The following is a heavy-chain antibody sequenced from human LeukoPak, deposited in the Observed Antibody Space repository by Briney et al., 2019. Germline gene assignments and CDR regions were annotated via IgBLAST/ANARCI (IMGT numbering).Heavy chain of an antibody. D-gene: IGHD3-22*01. V-gene: IGHV3-23*01. CDR1: RFTFSSYA. CDR2: ISGSGGST. CDR3: AKDLAYYDSSGYYPGEGY. J-gene: IGHJ4*02. Sequence: GGSLRLSCAASRFTFSSYAMSWVRQAPGKGLEWVSAISGSGGSTYYADSVKGRFTISRDNSKNTLYLQMNSLRAEDTAVYYCAKDLAYYDSSGYYPGEGYWGQGTLVTVSS.